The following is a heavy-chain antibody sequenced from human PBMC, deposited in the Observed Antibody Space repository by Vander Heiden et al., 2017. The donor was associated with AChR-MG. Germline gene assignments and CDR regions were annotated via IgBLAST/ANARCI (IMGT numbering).Heavy chain of an antibody. CDR2: SYYRWSP. D-gene: IGHD1-1*01. V-gene: IGHV4-39*01. Sequence: QLQLQESGPGLVKPSETLSLTCTVSGVSISSSSYYWGWIRQPPGKGLEWIGSSYYRWSPYYNPSLRSRVTISVYTSKNQLSLTLTPVTAADTAVYYGSRLRLYPFGPCGQGTLVTVSS. J-gene: IGHJ5*02. CDR1: GVSISSSSYY. CDR3: SRLRLYPFGP.